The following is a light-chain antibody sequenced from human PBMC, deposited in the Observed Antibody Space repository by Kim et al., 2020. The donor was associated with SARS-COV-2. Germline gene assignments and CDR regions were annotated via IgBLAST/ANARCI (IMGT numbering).Light chain of an antibody. Sequence: SYELTQPPSVSVSPGQTASITCSGDKLGDKYACWYQQKPGQSPVLVIYQDSKRPSGIPERFSGSNSGNTATLTISGTQAMDEADYYCQAWDSSPWVLGGG. V-gene: IGLV3-1*01. CDR3: QAWDSSPWV. CDR2: QDS. J-gene: IGLJ3*02. CDR1: KLGDKY.